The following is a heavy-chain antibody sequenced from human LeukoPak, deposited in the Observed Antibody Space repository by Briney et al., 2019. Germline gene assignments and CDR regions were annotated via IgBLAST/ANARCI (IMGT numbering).Heavy chain of an antibody. CDR2: IYYSGST. V-gene: IGHV4-39*01. J-gene: IGHJ4*02. CDR1: GGSISSSSYY. D-gene: IGHD1/OR15-1a*01. CDR3: ARGPRYAGAGTHDPRPLDY. Sequence: SETLSLTCTVSGGSISSSSYYWGWIRQPPGKGLEWIGSIYYSGSTYYNPSLKSRVTISVDTSKNQFSLKLSSVTAADTAVYYCARGPRYAGAGTHDPRPLDYWGQGTLVTLSS.